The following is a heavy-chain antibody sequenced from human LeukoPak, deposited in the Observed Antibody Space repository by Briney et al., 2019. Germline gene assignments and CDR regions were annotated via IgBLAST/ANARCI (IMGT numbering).Heavy chain of an antibody. CDR2: IIPVFGTA. CDR3: ARENYYDSSGYFDY. J-gene: IGHJ4*02. V-gene: IGHV1-69*05. D-gene: IGHD3-22*01. CDR1: GGTFSSYA. Sequence: SVKVSCKASGGTFSSYAISWVRQAPGQGLEWMGGIIPVFGTANYAQKFQGRVTITTDESTSTAYMELSSLRSEDTAVYYCARENYYDSSGYFDYWGQGTLVTVSS.